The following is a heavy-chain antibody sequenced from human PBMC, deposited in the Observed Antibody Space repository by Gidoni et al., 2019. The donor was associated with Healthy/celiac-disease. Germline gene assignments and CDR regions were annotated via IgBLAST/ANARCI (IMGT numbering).Heavy chain of an antibody. V-gene: IGHV4-34*01. J-gene: IGHJ5*02. CDR3: ARHTVAGTSWFDP. D-gene: IGHD6-19*01. CDR2: INHSGST. CDR1: GGSFSGYY. Sequence: QVQLQQWGAGLLKPSETLSLTCAVYGGSFSGYYWSWIRQPPGKGLEWIGEINHSGSTNYNPSLKSRVTISVDTSKNQFSLKLSSVTAADTAVYYCARHTVAGTSWFDPWGQGTLVTVSS.